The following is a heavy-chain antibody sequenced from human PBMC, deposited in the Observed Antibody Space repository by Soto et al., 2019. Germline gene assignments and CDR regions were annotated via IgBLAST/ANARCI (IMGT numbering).Heavy chain of an antibody. CDR3: ARLGAYCSSTSCHNWFDP. CDR1: GGSISSYY. J-gene: IGHJ5*02. Sequence: PDTLSLTCTVSGGSISSYYWSWIRQPPGKGLEWIGYIYYSGSTNYNPSLKSRVTISVDTSKNQFSLKLSSVTAADTAVYYCARLGAYCSSTSCHNWFDPWGQGTLVTVSS. D-gene: IGHD2-2*01. CDR2: IYYSGST. V-gene: IGHV4-59*01.